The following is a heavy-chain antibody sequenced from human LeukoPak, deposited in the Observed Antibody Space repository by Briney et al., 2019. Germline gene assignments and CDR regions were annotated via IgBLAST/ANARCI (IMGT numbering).Heavy chain of an antibody. CDR1: GGSISSSSYY. Sequence: PSETLSLTCTVSGGSISSSSYYWGWIRQPPGKGLEWIGSIYYSGSTYYNPSLKSRVTISVDTSKNQFSLKLSSVTAADTAVYYCARDSPRGGGWGQGTLVTVSS. J-gene: IGHJ1*01. D-gene: IGHD3-16*01. V-gene: IGHV4-39*02. CDR3: ARDSPRGGG. CDR2: IYYSGST.